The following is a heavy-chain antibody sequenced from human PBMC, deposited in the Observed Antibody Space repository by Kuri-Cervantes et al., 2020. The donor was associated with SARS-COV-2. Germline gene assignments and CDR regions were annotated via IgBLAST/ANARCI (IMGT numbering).Heavy chain of an antibody. CDR3: ARYYGDYDGYFDY. CDR1: GFTFSSYA. J-gene: IGHJ4*02. Sequence: GGSLRLSCAASGFTFSSYAMHWVRQAPGKGLEWVAVISYDGGNKYYADSVKGRFTISRDNSKNTLYLQMNSLRAEDTAVYYCARYYGDYDGYFDYWGQGTLVTVSS. CDR2: ISYDGGNK. D-gene: IGHD4-17*01. V-gene: IGHV3-30*04.